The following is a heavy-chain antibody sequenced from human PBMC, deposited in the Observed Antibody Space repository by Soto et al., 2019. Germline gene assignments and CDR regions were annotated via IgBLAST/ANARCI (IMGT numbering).Heavy chain of an antibody. CDR2: INSDESST. CDR3: ARSKATFGKNWFDS. V-gene: IGHV3-74*01. D-gene: IGHD3-16*01. J-gene: IGHJ5*01. CDR1: GFTISSYW. Sequence: GGSLRLSCAASGFTISSYWMHWVRQAPGKGLVWVSRINSDESSTDYADSVKGRFTISRDNAKNTLYLQMNSLRAEDTALYYCARSKATFGKNWFDSWGQGTLVTVSS.